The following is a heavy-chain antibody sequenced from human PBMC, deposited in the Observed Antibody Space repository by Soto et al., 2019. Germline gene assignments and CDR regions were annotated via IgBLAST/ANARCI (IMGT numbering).Heavy chain of an antibody. CDR3: AREGMGRDDYKKNYYYYYGMDV. J-gene: IGHJ6*02. CDR1: GFTVSSNY. V-gene: IGHV3-66*01. CDR2: IYSGGTT. D-gene: IGHD4-4*01. Sequence: PGGSLRLSCAASGFTVSSNYMTWVRQAPGKGLEWVSVIYSGGTTYYAESVKGRFSISRDISKNTLYLQMNSLKAEDTAVYYYAREGMGRDDYKKNYYYYYGMDVWGQGTTVTVSS.